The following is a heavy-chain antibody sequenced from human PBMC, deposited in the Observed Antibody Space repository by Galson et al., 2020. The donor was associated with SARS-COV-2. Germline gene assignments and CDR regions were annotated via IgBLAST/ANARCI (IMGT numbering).Heavy chain of an antibody. CDR2: IYYSGST. CDR1: GGSISSYY. V-gene: IGHV4-59*13. Sequence: SETLSLTCTVSGGSISSYYWSWIRQPPGKGLEWIGYIYYSGSTNYNPSLKSRVTISVDTSKNQFSLKLSSVTAADTAVYYCARDRTTRGPYDSSGYYLEFDPWGQGTLVTVSS. CDR3: ARDRTTRGPYDSSGYYLEFDP. D-gene: IGHD3-22*01. J-gene: IGHJ5*02.